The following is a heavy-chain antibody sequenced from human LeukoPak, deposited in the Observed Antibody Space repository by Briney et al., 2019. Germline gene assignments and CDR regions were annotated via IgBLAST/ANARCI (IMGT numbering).Heavy chain of an antibody. J-gene: IGHJ3*02. Sequence: QSGGSLRLSCAASGFTVSSNYMSWVRQAPGKGLEWVSVIYSGGSTYYADSVKGRFTISRDNSKNTLYLQMNSLRAEDTAVYYCARDLGSAAAGHDAFDIWGQGTMVTVSS. CDR2: IYSGGST. CDR1: GFTVSSNY. V-gene: IGHV3-66*01. D-gene: IGHD6-13*01. CDR3: ARDLGSAAAGHDAFDI.